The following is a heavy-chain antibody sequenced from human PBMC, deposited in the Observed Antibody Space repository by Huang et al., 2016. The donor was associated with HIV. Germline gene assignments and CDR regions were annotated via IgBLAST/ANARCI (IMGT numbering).Heavy chain of an antibody. CDR3: ARVGNETSRGHVEKQDPFDY. D-gene: IGHD7-27*01. J-gene: IGHJ4*02. V-gene: IGHV4-59*11. Sequence: QVQLQESGPGLVKPSETLSLTCAVSGDSISVRYWSWIRQSPGKGLEWVGNVSNFGNDGSTNDNPSLNSRVTMSVETSKNQFSLKMTSVTSADTAVYYCARVGNETSRGHVEKQDPFDYWGQGALVIVSS. CDR2: VSNFGNDGST. CDR1: GDSISVRY.